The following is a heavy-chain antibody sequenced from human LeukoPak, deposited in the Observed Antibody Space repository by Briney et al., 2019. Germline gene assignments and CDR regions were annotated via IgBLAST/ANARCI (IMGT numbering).Heavy chain of an antibody. D-gene: IGHD1-26*01. V-gene: IGHV1-24*01. Sequence: APVKVSCKVSGYTLTELSMHWVRQAPGKGLEWMGGFDPEDGETIYAQKFQGRVTMTEDTSTDTAYMELSSLRSEDTAVYYCATPRLYRGSYFVFDIWAQGTMVTVSS. CDR1: GYTLTELS. J-gene: IGHJ3*02. CDR2: FDPEDGET. CDR3: ATPRLYRGSYFVFDI.